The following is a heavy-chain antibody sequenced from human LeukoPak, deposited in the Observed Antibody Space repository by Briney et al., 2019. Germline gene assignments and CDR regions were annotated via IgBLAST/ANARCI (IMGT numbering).Heavy chain of an antibody. CDR1: GFTLNKYA. CDR3: AKYLMAKGPPYALDV. Sequence: GSLRLSCTPPGFTLNKYAMNWVRQAPGEGLEWVSGIGSSGGDTYYADSVKGRFTISRDNSKNMLYLQMNSLRADDTALYYCAKYLMAKGPPYALDVWGQGTTVTVSS. J-gene: IGHJ6*02. D-gene: IGHD2-8*01. V-gene: IGHV3-23*01. CDR2: IGSSGGDT.